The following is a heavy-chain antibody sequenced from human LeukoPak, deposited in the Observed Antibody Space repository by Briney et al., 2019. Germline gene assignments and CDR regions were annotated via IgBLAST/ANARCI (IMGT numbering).Heavy chain of an antibody. CDR2: INPNRGGT. Sequence: ASVKVSCKASGYTFTGYDMYWVRQAPGQGLEWMGWINPNRGGTNYAQKFQGRVTMTRDTSISTAYMELSRLRSDDTAVYYCATFEYTSSSLNYWGQGTLVTVSS. CDR1: GYTFTGYD. V-gene: IGHV1-2*02. CDR3: ATFEYTSSSLNY. D-gene: IGHD6-6*01. J-gene: IGHJ4*02.